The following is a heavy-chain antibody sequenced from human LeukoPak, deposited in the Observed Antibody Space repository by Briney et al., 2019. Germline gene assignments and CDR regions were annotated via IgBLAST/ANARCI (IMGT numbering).Heavy chain of an antibody. J-gene: IGHJ3*02. CDR3: ARNHQIEMATITGAFDI. Sequence: ASVKVSCKASGYTFTSYAMHWVRQAPGQRLEWMGWINAGNGNTKYSQKFQGRVTITRDTSASTAYMELSSLRSEDTAVYYCARNHQIEMATITGAFDIWGQGTMVTVSS. D-gene: IGHD5-24*01. V-gene: IGHV1-3*01. CDR1: GYTFTSYA. CDR2: INAGNGNT.